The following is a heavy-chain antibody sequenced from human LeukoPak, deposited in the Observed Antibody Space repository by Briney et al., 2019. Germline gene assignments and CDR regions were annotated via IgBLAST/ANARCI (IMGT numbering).Heavy chain of an antibody. J-gene: IGHJ6*03. V-gene: IGHV4-38-2*02. Sequence: SETLSLTCSVSGYSISSGYYWGWIRQPPGKGLEWIGIIFHTGNSYYNASLKSRVTISMDTSKNQFSLKLSSVTAADTALYYCARVPLSTAYLHYYSMDVWGKGTTVTVSS. D-gene: IGHD2-21*02. CDR2: IFHTGNS. CDR3: ARVPLSTAYLHYYSMDV. CDR1: GYSISSGYY.